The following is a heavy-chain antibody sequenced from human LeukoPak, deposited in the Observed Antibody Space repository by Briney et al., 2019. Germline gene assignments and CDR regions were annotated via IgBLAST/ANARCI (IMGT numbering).Heavy chain of an antibody. Sequence: ASVKVSCKASGYTFTGYYMHWVRQAPGQGPEWMGWINPNSGGTNYAQKFQGRVTMTRDTSISTAYMELSRLRSDDTAVYYCARVPSSSWYYYYYGMDVWGQGTTVTVSS. D-gene: IGHD6-13*01. CDR3: ARVPSSSWYYYYYGMDV. V-gene: IGHV1-2*02. CDR1: GYTFTGYY. CDR2: INPNSGGT. J-gene: IGHJ6*02.